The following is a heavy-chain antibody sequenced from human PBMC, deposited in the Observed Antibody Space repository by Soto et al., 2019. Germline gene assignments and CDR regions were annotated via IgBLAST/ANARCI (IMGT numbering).Heavy chain of an antibody. Sequence: QVQLEESGPGLVKPSETLSLPCPVSGGSIHAFFWSWVRQPPGTGLESIGYIFYSGSTNYNPSLQSRVTISLDTSKTQFSLNLTSVTAADTAVYYCATQTGLYYYGLDVWGQGTMVAVSS. CDR1: GGSIHAFF. CDR3: ATQTGLYYYGLDV. CDR2: IFYSGST. J-gene: IGHJ6*02. V-gene: IGHV4-59*01.